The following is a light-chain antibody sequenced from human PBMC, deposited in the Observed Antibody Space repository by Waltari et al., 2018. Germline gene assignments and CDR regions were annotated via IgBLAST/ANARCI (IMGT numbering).Light chain of an antibody. Sequence: IQMTQSPSSLSASVGARATITCQASHDISKRLNWYQQKPGKAPKLLIYDASKLDIGVPSRFSGSGSGTLFTLTISSLEPEDIATYFCQQYESLISFGPGTRLDLK. CDR1: HDISKR. J-gene: IGKJ5*01. V-gene: IGKV1-33*01. CDR2: DAS. CDR3: QQYESLIS.